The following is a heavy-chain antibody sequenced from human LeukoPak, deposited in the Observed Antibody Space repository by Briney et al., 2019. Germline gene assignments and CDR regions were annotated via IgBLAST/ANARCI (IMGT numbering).Heavy chain of an antibody. V-gene: IGHV3-48*03. CDR1: GFTFSSYE. CDR3: AREGWGLSVADAFDI. J-gene: IGHJ3*02. CDR2: ISGGGTTI. Sequence: GGSLRLSCAAAGFTFSSYEMNWVRQAPGKGLEWVSYISGGGTTIYFADSVKGRLTISRDNAKNSLYLQMNSLRDEDTAVYYCAREGWGLSVADAFDIWGQGTMVTVSS. D-gene: IGHD1-26*01.